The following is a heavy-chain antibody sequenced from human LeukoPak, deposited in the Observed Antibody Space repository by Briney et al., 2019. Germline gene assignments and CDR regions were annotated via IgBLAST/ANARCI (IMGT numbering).Heavy chain of an antibody. CDR3: ARDSGGYDFGPFDY. D-gene: IGHD5-12*01. CDR1: GFTFSSYG. CDR2: IWYDGSNK. Sequence: GGSLRLSCAASGFTFSSYGMHWVRQAPGKGLEWVAVIWYDGSNKYYADSVKGRFTISRDNSKNTLYLQMNSLRAEDMAVYYCARDSGGYDFGPFDYWGQGTLVTVSS. V-gene: IGHV3-33*01. J-gene: IGHJ4*02.